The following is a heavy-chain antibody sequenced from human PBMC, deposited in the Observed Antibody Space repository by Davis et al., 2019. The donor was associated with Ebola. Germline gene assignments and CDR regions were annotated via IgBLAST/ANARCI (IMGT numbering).Heavy chain of an antibody. CDR3: AFQGHIATAPPATEYFDY. CDR1: GYSLTSYG. V-gene: IGHV1-3*01. J-gene: IGHJ4*02. CDR2: INAGNGNT. D-gene: IGHD2-21*01. Sequence: ASVQVSCKASGYSLTSYGMHWLRQAPGQRPEWMGWINAGNGNTKYSQKFQTSVTITRDTAASTAYMELSSLISEDTAVYYCAFQGHIATAPPATEYFDYWGQGTLVTVSS.